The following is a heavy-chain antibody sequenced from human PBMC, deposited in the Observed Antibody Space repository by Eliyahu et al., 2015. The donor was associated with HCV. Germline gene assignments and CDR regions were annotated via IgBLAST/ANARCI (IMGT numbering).Heavy chain of an antibody. V-gene: IGHV3-23*01. J-gene: IGHJ4*02. Sequence: EVQLLVSGGDLVQPGGSLRLSCAASGFTFSSFAMSWVRQAPGKGLQWVSVLSDDGTFTYYAESVKGRFTISRDNSKNALYLQMNSLGAEDTAVYYCARKAPTTRGVGYYFDYWGQGILVTVSS. D-gene: IGHD2-15*01. CDR2: LSDDGTFT. CDR3: ARKAPTTRGVGYYFDY. CDR1: GFTFSSFA.